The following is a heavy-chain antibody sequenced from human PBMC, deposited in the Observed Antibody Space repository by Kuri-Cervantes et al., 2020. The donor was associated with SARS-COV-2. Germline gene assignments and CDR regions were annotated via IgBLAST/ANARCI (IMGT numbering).Heavy chain of an antibody. Sequence: GGSLRLSCAASGFTFSSYSMNWVRQAPGKGLEWVGRIKSKTDGGTTDYAAPGKGIFTISRDDSKTPLYLNINRLRSEDTAVFYGAKPLVPEVLVSVPDYWGQGTLVTVSS. CDR1: GFTFSSYS. CDR3: AKPLVPEVLVSVPDY. D-gene: IGHD1-14*01. J-gene: IGHJ4*02. CDR2: IKSKTDGGTT. V-gene: IGHV3-15*01.